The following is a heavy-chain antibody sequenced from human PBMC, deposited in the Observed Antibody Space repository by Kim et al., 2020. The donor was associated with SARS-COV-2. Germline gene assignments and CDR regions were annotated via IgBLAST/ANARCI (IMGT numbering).Heavy chain of an antibody. J-gene: IGHJ6*01. CDR3: SRGQASRTWYLYYYY. CDR1: GGSISGSY. V-gene: IGHV4-34*01. CDR2: VNHNGST. D-gene: IGHD2-15*01. Sequence: SETLSLTCAVSGGSISGSYWCWIRHPPRRGREWSGEVNHNGSTNYYNSLKSRVTITVETYTNKYSLKLNTVTTAATAAYYCSRGQASRTWYLYYYY.